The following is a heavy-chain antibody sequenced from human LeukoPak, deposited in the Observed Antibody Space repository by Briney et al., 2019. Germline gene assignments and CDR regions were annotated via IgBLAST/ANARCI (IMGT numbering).Heavy chain of an antibody. Sequence: GGSLRLSCAASGFTFSSYAMSWVRQAPGKGLEWVSAISGSGGSTYYADSVKGRFTISRDNSKNTLYLQMNSLRAEDTAVYYCARIRGGDWYYFDFWGQGTLVTVSS. CDR1: GFTFSSYA. D-gene: IGHD2-21*02. V-gene: IGHV3-23*01. J-gene: IGHJ4*02. CDR2: ISGSGGST. CDR3: ARIRGGDWYYFDF.